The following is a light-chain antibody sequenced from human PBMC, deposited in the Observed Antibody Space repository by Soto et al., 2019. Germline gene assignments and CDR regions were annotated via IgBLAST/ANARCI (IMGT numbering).Light chain of an antibody. CDR2: GAS. V-gene: IGKV3-15*01. CDR3: QQYNNWPLT. CDR1: QSMGSN. Sequence: EIVMTPSPATMSVSPGERATLSCRASQSMGSNVAWYQQKPGQAPRLLIYGASTRAAGIPARFSGSGSGTEFTLTISSLQSEDFAVYYCQQYNNWPLTFGGGTKVDIK. J-gene: IGKJ4*01.